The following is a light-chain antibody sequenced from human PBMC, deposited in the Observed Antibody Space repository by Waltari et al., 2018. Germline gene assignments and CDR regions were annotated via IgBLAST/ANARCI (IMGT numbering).Light chain of an antibody. Sequence: QSALTQPASVSGSPGQSITFPCSGTTRDVGGHAPCSWYQQHPGKAPKLLIYAVSNRPSGVSNRFSGSKSDNTASLTISGLQAEDEADYYCSSYTSRSTLGIFGGGTKLTVL. CDR2: AVS. CDR1: TRDVGGHAP. CDR3: SSYTSRSTLGI. J-gene: IGLJ2*01. V-gene: IGLV2-14*03.